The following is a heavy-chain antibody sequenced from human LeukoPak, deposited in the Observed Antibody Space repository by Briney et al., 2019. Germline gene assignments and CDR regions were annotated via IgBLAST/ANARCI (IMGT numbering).Heavy chain of an antibody. CDR3: ARDSEYYDSSGPQPYYFDY. V-gene: IGHV3-30-3*01. CDR2: ISYDGGNK. J-gene: IGHJ4*02. Sequence: GESLKISCAASAFSFTTYAIHWVRQAPGKGLEWVAVISYDGGNKYYANSVKGRFTISRDNSKNTLSLQMNSLRGEDTAVYYCARDSEYYDSSGPQPYYFDYWGQGTLVTVSS. CDR1: AFSFTTYA. D-gene: IGHD3-22*01.